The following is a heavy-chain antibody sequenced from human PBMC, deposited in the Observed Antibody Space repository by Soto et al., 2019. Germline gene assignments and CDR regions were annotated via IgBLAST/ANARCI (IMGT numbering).Heavy chain of an antibody. V-gene: IGHV3-23*01. CDR1: GFTFTYYA. D-gene: IGHD3-16*01. J-gene: IGHJ4*02. CDR2: VSATTGTT. CDR3: AKDRLAGGVDY. Sequence: GRLRLSCTASGFTFTYYATTSVRQAPGKGLHWVSLVSATTGTTYHTDSVKGRFTISRDNSRNTVYLQMNSLRADDTAVYYCAKDRLAGGVDYWGQGTLVTVSS.